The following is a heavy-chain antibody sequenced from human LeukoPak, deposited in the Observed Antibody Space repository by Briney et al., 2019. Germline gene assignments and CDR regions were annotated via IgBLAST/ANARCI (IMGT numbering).Heavy chain of an antibody. CDR3: AREGAGSGSFEDYYYYGMDV. CDR2: IYYSWSI. Sequence: SETLSLTCTVSGGSVSSGSYYWSWIRRPPGKGLEWIGYIYYSWSINYNPSLNSRVTISVDTSKNQFSLKLRSVTAADTAVYYCAREGAGSGSFEDYYYYGMDVWGKGTTVTVSS. V-gene: IGHV4-61*01. D-gene: IGHD3-10*01. J-gene: IGHJ6*04. CDR1: GGSVSSGSYY.